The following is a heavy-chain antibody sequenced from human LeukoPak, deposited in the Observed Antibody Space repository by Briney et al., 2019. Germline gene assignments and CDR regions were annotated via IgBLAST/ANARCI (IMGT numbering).Heavy chain of an antibody. D-gene: IGHD3-3*01. J-gene: IGHJ4*02. CDR2: IYSADKT. CDR1: GFTVSSKY. V-gene: IGHV3-53*01. CDR3: ARGDHYDESGYPGACSF. Sequence: PGGSLRHSCAASGFTVSSKYMSWVRQAPGKGLEWVSLIYSADKTYYADSVKGRFTISRDNSKNTLYLEMNSLRAEDTAVYYCARGDHYDESGYPGACSFRGQGILVTVSS.